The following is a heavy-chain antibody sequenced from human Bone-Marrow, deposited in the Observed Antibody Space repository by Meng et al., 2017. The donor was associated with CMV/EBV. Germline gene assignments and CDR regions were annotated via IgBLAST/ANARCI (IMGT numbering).Heavy chain of an antibody. CDR3: ARVHTVVTPRGAFDI. CDR2: IYYSGST. Sequence: GSLRLSCTVSGGSISSSSYYWGWIRQPPGKGLEWIGSIYYSGSTYYNPSLKSRVTISVDTSKNQFSLKLSSVTAADTAVYYCARVHTVVTPRGAFDIWGQGTMVTVS. D-gene: IGHD4-23*01. CDR1: GGSISSSSYY. V-gene: IGHV4-39*07. J-gene: IGHJ3*02.